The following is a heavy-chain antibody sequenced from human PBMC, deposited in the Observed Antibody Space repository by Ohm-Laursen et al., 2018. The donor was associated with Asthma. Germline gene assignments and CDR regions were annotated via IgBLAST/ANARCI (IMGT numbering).Heavy chain of an antibody. CDR3: AKEGGSGSYSEIDY. D-gene: IGHD3-10*01. J-gene: IGHJ4*02. Sequence: SLRLSCAASGFTFSSYGMHWVRQAPGKGLEWVAVISYDGSNKYYADSVKGRFTISRDNSKNTLYLQMNSLRAEDTAVYYCAKEGGSGSYSEIDYWGQGTLVTVSS. V-gene: IGHV3-30*18. CDR2: ISYDGSNK. CDR1: GFTFSSYG.